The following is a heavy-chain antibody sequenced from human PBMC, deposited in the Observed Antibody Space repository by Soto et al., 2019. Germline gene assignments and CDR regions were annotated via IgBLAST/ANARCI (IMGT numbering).Heavy chain of an antibody. CDR2: ISGSGANT. CDR1: GFTFSRYA. Sequence: EVQLLESGGGLVQPGGSLRLSCAGSGFTFSRYAMSWVRQAPGKGLEWVSTISGSGANTYYADSVEGRFTISRDNSKNTMYLQMNSLRTEDTAVYYCAKDGGHWGQGTLVTVSS. V-gene: IGHV3-23*01. J-gene: IGHJ4*02. CDR3: AKDGGH.